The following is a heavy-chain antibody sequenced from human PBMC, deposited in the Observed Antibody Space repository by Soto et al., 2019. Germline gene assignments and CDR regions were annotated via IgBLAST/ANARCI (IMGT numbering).Heavy chain of an antibody. V-gene: IGHV3-30*03. CDR2: ISYDGSNK. CDR3: AREVVRSGWYSGFDD. J-gene: IGHJ4*02. CDR1: GFTFSSYG. D-gene: IGHD6-19*01. Sequence: GGSLRLSCAASGFTFSSYGMHWVRQAPGKGLEWVAVISYDGSNKYYADSVKGRFTISRDNSKNTLYLQMNSLRAEDTAVYYCAREVVRSGWYSGFDDWGQGTLVTVSS.